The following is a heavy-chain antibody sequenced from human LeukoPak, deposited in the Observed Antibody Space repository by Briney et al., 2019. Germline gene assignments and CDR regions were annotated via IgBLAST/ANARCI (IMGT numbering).Heavy chain of an antibody. CDR1: GFTFSTYA. Sequence: GGSLRLSCAASGFTFSTYAMSWVRQSPVKGLEWVSAISGTGGRTYYADSVKGRFTISRDNSKNTLYLQMNSLRAEDTAVYYCAKRRGESSPDCWGQGTLVTVSS. CDR2: ISGTGGRT. CDR3: AKRRGESSPDC. D-gene: IGHD3-16*02. J-gene: IGHJ4*02. V-gene: IGHV3-23*01.